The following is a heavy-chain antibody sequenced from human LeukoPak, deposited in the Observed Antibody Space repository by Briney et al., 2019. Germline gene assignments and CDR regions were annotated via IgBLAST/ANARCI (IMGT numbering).Heavy chain of an antibody. D-gene: IGHD3-22*01. Sequence: SQTLSLTCTVSGASIRSGDYYWSWIRQPPGKGLEWIGEIYHSGSTNYNPSLKSRVIMSVDKSRNQFSLKLSSVTAADTAVYYCATYYESSGFRFDYWGQGTLVTVSS. CDR2: IYHSGST. CDR3: ATYYESSGFRFDY. CDR1: GASIRSGDYY. V-gene: IGHV4-30-2*01. J-gene: IGHJ4*02.